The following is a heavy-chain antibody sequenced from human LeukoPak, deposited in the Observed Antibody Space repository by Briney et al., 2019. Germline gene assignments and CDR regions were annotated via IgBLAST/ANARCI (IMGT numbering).Heavy chain of an antibody. V-gene: IGHV1-2*02. CDR3: ARGSKWLLPPFDY. J-gene: IGHJ4*02. Sequence: ASVKVSCKASGYTFTGYYMHWVRQAPGQGLEWMGWINPNSGGTNYAQKFQGRVTMTRDTSISTAYMELSRLRSGDTAVYYCARGSKWLLPPFDYWGQGTLVTVSS. CDR1: GYTFTGYY. CDR2: INPNSGGT. D-gene: IGHD3-22*01.